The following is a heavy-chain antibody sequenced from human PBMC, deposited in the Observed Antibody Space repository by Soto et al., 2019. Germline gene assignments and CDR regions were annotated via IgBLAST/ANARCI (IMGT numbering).Heavy chain of an antibody. J-gene: IGHJ4*02. CDR3: ARHSSGFFDY. Sequence: PSETLSLTCTVSGCSISSSSYYWGWIRQPPGKGLEWIGSIYYSGSTYYNPSLKSRVTISVDTSKNQFSLKLSSVTAADTAVYYCARHSSGFFDYWGQGTLVTVSS. CDR2: IYYSGST. CDR1: GCSISSSSYY. D-gene: IGHD6-19*01. V-gene: IGHV4-39*01.